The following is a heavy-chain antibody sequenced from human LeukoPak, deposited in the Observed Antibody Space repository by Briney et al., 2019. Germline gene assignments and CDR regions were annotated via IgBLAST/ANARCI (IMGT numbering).Heavy chain of an antibody. CDR3: ARRDYYGSGSSL. J-gene: IGHJ4*02. Sequence: ASVKVSCKASGYTFTSYAMHWVRQAPGQRLEWMGWMNPNSGNTGYAQKFQGRVTITRNTSISTAYMELSSLRSEDTAVYYCARRDYYGSGSSLWGQGTLVTVSS. CDR1: GYTFTSYA. V-gene: IGHV1-8*03. CDR2: MNPNSGNT. D-gene: IGHD3-10*01.